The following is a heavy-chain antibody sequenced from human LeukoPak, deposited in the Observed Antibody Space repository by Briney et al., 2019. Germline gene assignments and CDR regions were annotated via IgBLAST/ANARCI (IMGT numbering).Heavy chain of an antibody. V-gene: IGHV3-7*01. J-gene: IGHJ4*02. CDR1: GFTFRNYW. Sequence: GGSLRLSCAASGFTFRNYWMSWVRQAPGKGLEWVANIKQDGSEKFYVDSVKGRFTISRDNAKKSLYLQMNSLRVEDTAVYYCARVQGSSSPGIFEYWGQGTLVTVSS. CDR2: IKQDGSEK. CDR3: ARVQGSSSPGIFEY. D-gene: IGHD1-26*01.